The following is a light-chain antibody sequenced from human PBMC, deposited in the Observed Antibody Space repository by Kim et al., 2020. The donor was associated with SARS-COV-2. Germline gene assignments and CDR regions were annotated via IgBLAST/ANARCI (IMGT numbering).Light chain of an antibody. CDR1: QSISSW. Sequence: DIQMTQSPSTLSASVGDRVTITCRASQSISSWLAWYQQKPGKAPKLLIYKASSLESGVPSRFSGSGSGTEFTLTISSLQPDDFATYYCQQSGRTFGQRTKVDIK. J-gene: IGKJ1*01. CDR3: QQSGRT. V-gene: IGKV1-5*03. CDR2: KAS.